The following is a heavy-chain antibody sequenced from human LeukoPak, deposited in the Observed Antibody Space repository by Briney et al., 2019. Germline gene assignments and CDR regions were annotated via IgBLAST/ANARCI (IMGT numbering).Heavy chain of an antibody. CDR2: ISSSSSYI. CDR3: ARSDILTGPYGMDV. Sequence: GGSLRLSCAASGFTFSSYSMNWVRQAPGKGLEWVSYISSSSSYIYYADSVKGRFTISRDNAKNSLYLQMNSLRAEDTAVYYCARSDILTGPYGMDVWGQGTTVTVSS. V-gene: IGHV3-21*05. CDR1: GFTFSSYS. D-gene: IGHD3-9*01. J-gene: IGHJ6*02.